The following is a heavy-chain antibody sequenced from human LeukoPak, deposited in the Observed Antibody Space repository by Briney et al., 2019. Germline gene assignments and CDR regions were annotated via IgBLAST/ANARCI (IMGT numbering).Heavy chain of an antibody. V-gene: IGHV4-39*01. CDR2: IYYSGST. Sequence: SETLSLTCTVSGGSISSSSYYWGWIRQPPGKGLEWIGSIYYSGSTYYNPSLKSRVTISVDTSNNQFSLKLSSVTAADTAVYYCARHRIAARYYFDYWGQGTLVTVSS. CDR3: ARHRIAARYYFDY. D-gene: IGHD6-6*01. CDR1: GGSISSSSYY. J-gene: IGHJ4*02.